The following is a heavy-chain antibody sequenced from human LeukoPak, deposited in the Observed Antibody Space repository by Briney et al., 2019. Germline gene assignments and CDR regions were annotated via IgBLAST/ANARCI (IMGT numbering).Heavy chain of an antibody. D-gene: IGHD3-10*01. CDR3: ARGGYYGSGSPPLWDY. CDR2: IYYSGST. J-gene: IGHJ4*02. Sequence: SETLSLTCTVSGGSISSSSYYWGWIRQPPGKGLEWIGSIYYSGSTYYNPSLKSRVTISVDTSKNQFSLKLSSVTAADTAVYYCARGGYYGSGSPPLWDYWGQGTLVTVSS. V-gene: IGHV4-39*07. CDR1: GGSISSSSYY.